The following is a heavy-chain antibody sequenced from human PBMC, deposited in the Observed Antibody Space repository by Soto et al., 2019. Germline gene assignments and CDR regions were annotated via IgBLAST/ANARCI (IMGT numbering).Heavy chain of an antibody. Sequence: QVQLVESGGGVVQPGRSLRLSCAASGFTFSSYGMHWVRQAPGKGLEWVAVIWYDGSNKYYADSVKGRFTISRDNSKNTLYLQMNSRRAEDTAVYYCARDPGYSSGWYPLDYWGQGTLVTVSS. V-gene: IGHV3-33*01. CDR3: ARDPGYSSGWYPLDY. D-gene: IGHD6-19*01. CDR1: GFTFSSYG. J-gene: IGHJ4*02. CDR2: IWYDGSNK.